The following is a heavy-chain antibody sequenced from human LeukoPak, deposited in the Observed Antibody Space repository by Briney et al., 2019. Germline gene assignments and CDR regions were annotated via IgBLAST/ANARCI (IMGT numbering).Heavy chain of an antibody. Sequence: SETLSLTCTVSGGSISSYYWSWIRQPPGKGLEWIGYIYYSGSTNYNPSLKSRVTISVDTSKNQFSLTLSSVTAADTAVYYCARDSTYYDYVWGSYSPGAFDYWGQGTLVTVSS. CDR3: ARDSTYYDYVWGSYSPGAFDY. CDR2: IYYSGST. CDR1: GGSISSYY. V-gene: IGHV4-59*01. J-gene: IGHJ4*02. D-gene: IGHD3-16*01.